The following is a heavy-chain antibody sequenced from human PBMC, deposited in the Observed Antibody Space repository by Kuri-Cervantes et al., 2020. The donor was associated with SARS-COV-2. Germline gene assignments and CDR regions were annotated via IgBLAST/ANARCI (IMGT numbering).Heavy chain of an antibody. CDR2: ISAYNGNT. CDR1: GYTFTSYG. CDR3: AGSSIAPIYYYYGMDV. V-gene: IGHV1-18*04. Sequence: ASVKVSCKASGYTFTSYGISWVRQAPGQGLEWMGWISAYNGNTNYAQKLQGRVTMTTDTSTSTAYMELRSLRSDDTAVYYCAGSSIAPIYYYYGMDVWGQGTTVTVSS. D-gene: IGHD3-10*01. J-gene: IGHJ6*02.